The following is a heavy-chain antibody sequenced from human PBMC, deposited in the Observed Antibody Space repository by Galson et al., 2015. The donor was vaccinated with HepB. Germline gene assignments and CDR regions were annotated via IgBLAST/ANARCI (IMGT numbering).Heavy chain of an antibody. Sequence: ETLSLTCAVYGGSFSDYYWSWIRQPPGKELEWIGEINHSGSTNYNPSLKSRVTISVDTSKNQFSLKMSSVTAADTAVYFCARGREWELYVPYFDSWGQGTLVTVSS. CDR2: INHSGST. J-gene: IGHJ4*02. CDR3: ARGREWELYVPYFDS. D-gene: IGHD1-26*01. V-gene: IGHV4-34*01. CDR1: GGSFSDYY.